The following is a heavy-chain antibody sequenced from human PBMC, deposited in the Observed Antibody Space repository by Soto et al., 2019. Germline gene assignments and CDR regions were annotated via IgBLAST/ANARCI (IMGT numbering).Heavy chain of an antibody. CDR2: VWYDESNK. Sequence: QVQLVESGGGVVQPGRSLRLSCAATGFTFSSYGMHWVRQAPGKGLEWVAAVWYDESNKYYADSVKGRFTICRDNSKNTLYLQMNSLRAEDTAVYYCARGGVVAATLAVLSWFDPWGQGTLVTVSS. J-gene: IGHJ5*02. CDR1: GFTFSSYG. CDR3: ARGGVVAATLAVLSWFDP. D-gene: IGHD2-15*01. V-gene: IGHV3-33*01.